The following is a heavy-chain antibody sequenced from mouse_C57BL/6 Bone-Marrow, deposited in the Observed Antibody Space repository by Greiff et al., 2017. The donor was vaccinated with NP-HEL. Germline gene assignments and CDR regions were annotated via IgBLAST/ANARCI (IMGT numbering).Heavy chain of an antibody. CDR3: ARGSNYEYFDV. CDR1: GYTFTSYW. J-gene: IGHJ1*03. D-gene: IGHD2-5*01. CDR2: IDPSDSYT. V-gene: IGHV1-69*01. Sequence: VQLQQPGAELVMPGASVKLFCKASGYTFTSYWMHWVKQRPGQGLEWIGEIDPSDSYTNYNQKFKGKSTLTVDKSSSTAYMQLSSLTSEDSAVYYCARGSNYEYFDVWGTGTTVTVSS.